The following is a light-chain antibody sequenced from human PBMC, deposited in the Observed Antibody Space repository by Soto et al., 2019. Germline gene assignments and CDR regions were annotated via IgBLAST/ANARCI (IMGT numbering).Light chain of an antibody. Sequence: EIVMTQSPATLSVSPVERATLSCMASQSVSSNLAWYQQKPGQAPRLLIYGASTRATGIPARFSGSGSGTEFTLTISSLQSEDFAVYYCQQYNNWPPSITFGQGTRLEIK. J-gene: IGKJ5*01. CDR3: QQYNNWPPSIT. CDR1: QSVSSN. CDR2: GAS. V-gene: IGKV3-15*01.